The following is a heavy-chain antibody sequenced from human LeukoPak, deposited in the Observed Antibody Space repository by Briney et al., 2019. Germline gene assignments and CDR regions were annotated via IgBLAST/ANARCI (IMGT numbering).Heavy chain of an antibody. D-gene: IGHD1-7*01. CDR3: ARRWNYGRNYYIDV. CDR2: INDSGTI. V-gene: IGHV4-34*01. Sequence: SETLSLTCAVYGGSFSHYYWSWIRQSPGMGLEWIGEINDSGTINYNPSLMNRVTISLDKSKNQFSLRLSSATAADTAVYYCARRWNYGRNYYIDVWGKGATVSVSS. CDR1: GGSFSHYY. J-gene: IGHJ6*03.